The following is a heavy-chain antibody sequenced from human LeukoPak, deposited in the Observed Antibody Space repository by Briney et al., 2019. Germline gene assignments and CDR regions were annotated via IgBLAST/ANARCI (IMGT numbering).Heavy chain of an antibody. J-gene: IGHJ5*02. Sequence: PSETLSLTCTVPGGSISSYYWSWIRQPPGKGLEWIGYIYYSGSTNYNPSLKSRVTISVDTSKKQCSLKLSSVTAADTAVYYCARAPPVVTALGVWFDPWGQGTLVTVSS. CDR1: GGSISSYY. V-gene: IGHV4-59*01. CDR2: IYYSGST. CDR3: ARAPPVVTALGVWFDP. D-gene: IGHD4-23*01.